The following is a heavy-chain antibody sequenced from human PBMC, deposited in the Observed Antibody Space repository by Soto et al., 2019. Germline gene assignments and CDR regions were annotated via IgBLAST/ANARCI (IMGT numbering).Heavy chain of an antibody. Sequence: ASVKVSCKASGYTFTSYGISWVRQAPGQGLEGMGLISAYNGNTNYAQKLQGRVTMTTDTSTSTAYMELRSLRSDDTAVYYCARDSLTYYYDSSGYDFDYWGQGTLVTVSS. D-gene: IGHD3-22*01. CDR1: GYTFTSYG. CDR2: ISAYNGNT. V-gene: IGHV1-18*01. CDR3: ARDSLTYYYDSSGYDFDY. J-gene: IGHJ4*02.